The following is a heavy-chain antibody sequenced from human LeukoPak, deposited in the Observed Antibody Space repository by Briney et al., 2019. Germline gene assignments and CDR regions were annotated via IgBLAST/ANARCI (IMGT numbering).Heavy chain of an antibody. V-gene: IGHV3-48*01. Sequence: GGSLRLSCAASGFTFSSYAMHWVRQAPGKGLEWVAYISSSSSLIYYAGSVKGRFTSSRDSAKRSLYLQMNSLRAEDTAVYYCARDGNRDGDMDVWGKGTTVTVSS. CDR2: ISSSSSLI. CDR1: GFTFSSYA. D-gene: IGHD1-1*01. J-gene: IGHJ6*03. CDR3: ARDGNRDGDMDV.